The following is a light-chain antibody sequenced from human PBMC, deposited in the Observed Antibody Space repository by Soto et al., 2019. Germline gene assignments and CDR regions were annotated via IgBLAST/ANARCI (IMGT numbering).Light chain of an antibody. CDR3: QHYNRYSWT. CDR2: DAS. V-gene: IGKV1-5*01. Sequence: EIQMTQSPSTLSASVGDRVTITCRASQSISSWLAWYQQKPGKAPKLLIYDASSVESGVPSRFSGSGSGTEIPITISRLPPDDFASYYCQHYNRYSWTFGQGTKVEIK. J-gene: IGKJ1*01. CDR1: QSISSW.